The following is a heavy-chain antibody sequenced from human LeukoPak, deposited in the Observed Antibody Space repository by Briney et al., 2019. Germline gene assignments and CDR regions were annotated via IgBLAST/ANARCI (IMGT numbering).Heavy chain of an antibody. Sequence: ASVKVSCKASGYTFTGYYMHWVRQAPGQGLEWMGRINPNSGNTGYAQKFQGRVTITRNTPISTAYMELSSLRSEDTAVYYCARQPGYSGYDYDYWGQGTLVTVSS. V-gene: IGHV1-8*03. CDR1: GYTFTGYY. CDR2: INPNSGNT. CDR3: ARQPGYSGYDYDY. D-gene: IGHD5-12*01. J-gene: IGHJ4*02.